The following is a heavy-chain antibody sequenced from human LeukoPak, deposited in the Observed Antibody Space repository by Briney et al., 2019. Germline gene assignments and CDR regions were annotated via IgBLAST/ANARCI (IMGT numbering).Heavy chain of an antibody. CDR3: ARVRFYYYYMDV. J-gene: IGHJ6*03. V-gene: IGHV1-46*01. CDR2: INPSGGST. Sequence: ASVKVSCKASGYTFTSYYMHWVRQAPGQGLEWMGIINPSGGSTSYAQKFQGRVTMTRDTSISTAYMELSRLRSDDTAVYYCARVRFYYYYMDVWGKGTTVTVSS. CDR1: GYTFTSYY.